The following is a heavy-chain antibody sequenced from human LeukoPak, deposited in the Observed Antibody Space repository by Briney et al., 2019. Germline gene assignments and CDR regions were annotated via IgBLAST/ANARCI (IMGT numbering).Heavy chain of an antibody. J-gene: IGHJ5*02. Sequence: PGGSLRLSCAASGFSFSTYGMHWVRQAPGKGLEWVAVISYDGSNKYYADSVKGRFTISRDNSKNTLYLQMNSLRAEDTAVYYCAKSKTTVTSPIDPWGQGTLVTVSS. D-gene: IGHD4-17*01. CDR1: GFSFSTYG. CDR2: ISYDGSNK. V-gene: IGHV3-30*18. CDR3: AKSKTTVTSPIDP.